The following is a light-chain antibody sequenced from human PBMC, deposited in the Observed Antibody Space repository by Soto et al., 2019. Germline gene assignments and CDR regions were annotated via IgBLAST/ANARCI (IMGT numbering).Light chain of an antibody. CDR2: DNN. Sequence: QSMLTQPPSVSAAPGQKVTISCSGSSSNIGNNYVSWYQQLPGTAPKLLIYDNNKRPSGIPDRFSGSKSGTSATLGITGLQTGDEADYYCGTWDSSLSAGVLGGGTKLTVL. J-gene: IGLJ2*01. CDR3: GTWDSSLSAGV. CDR1: SSNIGNNY. V-gene: IGLV1-51*01.